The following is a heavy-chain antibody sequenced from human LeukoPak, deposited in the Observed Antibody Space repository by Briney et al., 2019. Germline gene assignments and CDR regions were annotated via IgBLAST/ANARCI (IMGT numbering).Heavy chain of an antibody. Sequence: PGGSLRLSCAASGLTFSSYWMSWVRQAPGKGLEWVANIKQDGSEKYYVDSVKGRFTISRDNAKNSLYLQMNSLRAEDTAVYYCARDSGGYFYFDLWGRGTLVTVSS. J-gene: IGHJ2*01. V-gene: IGHV3-7*01. CDR3: ARDSGGYFYFDL. CDR1: GLTFSSYW. CDR2: IKQDGSEK. D-gene: IGHD3-22*01.